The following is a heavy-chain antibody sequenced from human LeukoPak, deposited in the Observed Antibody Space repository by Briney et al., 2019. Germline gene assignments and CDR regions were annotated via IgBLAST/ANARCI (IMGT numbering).Heavy chain of an antibody. V-gene: IGHV4-38-2*02. D-gene: IGHD3-10*01. CDR3: ARGSLLWFGLNWFDP. J-gene: IGHJ5*02. Sequence: SETLSLTCSVSGYSISSGYYWSWIRQPPGKGLEWIGKINHSGSTNYNPSLKSRVTISVDTSKNQFSLKLSSVTAADTAVYYCARGSLLWFGLNWFDPWGQGTLVTVSS. CDR1: GYSISSGYY. CDR2: INHSGST.